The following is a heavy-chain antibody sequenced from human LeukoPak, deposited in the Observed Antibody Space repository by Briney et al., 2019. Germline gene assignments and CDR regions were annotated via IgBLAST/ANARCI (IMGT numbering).Heavy chain of an antibody. D-gene: IGHD2-21*01. Sequence: SETLSLTCTVSGGSISSSSYYWGWIRQPPGKGLEWIGSIYYSGSTYYNPSLKSRVTISVDTSKNQFSLKLSSVTAADTAVYYCARSERIGSIPSAPFDYWGQGTLVTVSS. CDR2: IYYSGST. J-gene: IGHJ4*02. CDR3: ARSERIGSIPSAPFDY. CDR1: GGSISSSSYY. V-gene: IGHV4-39*01.